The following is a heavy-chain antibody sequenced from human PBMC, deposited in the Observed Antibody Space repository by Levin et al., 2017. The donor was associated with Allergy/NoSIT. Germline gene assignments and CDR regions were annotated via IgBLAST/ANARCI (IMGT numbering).Heavy chain of an antibody. CDR1: GFTFSSYA. Sequence: GGSLRLSCAASGFTFSSYAMSWVRQAPGKGLEWVSAISGSGGSTYYADSVKGRFTISRDNSKNTLYLQMNSLRAEDTAVYYCAGMVVVAGYFDYWGQGTLVTVSS. V-gene: IGHV3-23*01. D-gene: IGHD3-22*01. CDR2: ISGSGGST. CDR3: AGMVVVAGYFDY. J-gene: IGHJ4*02.